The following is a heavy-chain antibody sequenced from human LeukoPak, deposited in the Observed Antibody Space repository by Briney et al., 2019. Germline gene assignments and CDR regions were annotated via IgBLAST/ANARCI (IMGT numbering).Heavy chain of an antibody. Sequence: GGSLRLSCAASGLTFSSYSMNWVRQAPGKGLEWISHISNFGDIIHYADSVEGRFTISRDNDKNSIYPQMNSLRAEDTAVYYCAKDATPALGTVYMDVWGKGTTVTISS. J-gene: IGHJ6*03. CDR2: ISNFGDII. CDR3: AKDATPALGTVYMDV. V-gene: IGHV3-48*04. CDR1: GLTFSSYS. D-gene: IGHD6-13*01.